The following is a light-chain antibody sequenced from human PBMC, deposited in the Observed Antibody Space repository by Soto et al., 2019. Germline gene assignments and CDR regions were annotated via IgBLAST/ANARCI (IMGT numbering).Light chain of an antibody. CDR1: SPNIGAGYD. CDR2: GNN. Sequence: QSVLTQPPSVSGAPGQRVTISCTGSSPNIGAGYDVYWYQQLPGTAPKLLIYGNNNRPSGVPDRFSGSKSGTSASLAITALQAEDEADYYCQSYDSSLSGVVFGGGTKLTVL. J-gene: IGLJ2*01. CDR3: QSYDSSLSGVV. V-gene: IGLV1-40*01.